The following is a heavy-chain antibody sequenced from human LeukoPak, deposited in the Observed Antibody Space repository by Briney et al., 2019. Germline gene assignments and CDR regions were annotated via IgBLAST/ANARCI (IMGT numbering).Heavy chain of an antibody. CDR1: GGSFSGYY. CDR3: ARRSSGYKD. J-gene: IGHJ4*02. D-gene: IGHD3-22*01. Sequence: SETLSLTCAVYGGSFSGYYWSWIRQPPGKGLEWIGEINHSGSTNYNPSLKSRVTISVDTSKNQFSLKLGSVTAADTAVYYCARRSSGYKDWGQGTLVTVSS. CDR2: INHSGST. V-gene: IGHV4-34*01.